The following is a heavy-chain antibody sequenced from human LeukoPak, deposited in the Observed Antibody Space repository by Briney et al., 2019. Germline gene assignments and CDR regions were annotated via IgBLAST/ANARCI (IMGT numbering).Heavy chain of an antibody. CDR2: IYYSGST. V-gene: IGHV4-30-4*08. D-gene: IGHD2-8*02. Sequence: SETLSLTCTVSGGSISSGAYYWSWIRQHPGKGLEWIGHIYYSGSTYYNPSLKSRVTISVDRSKNQFSLKLSSVTAADTAVYYCARGTEDGDYFDYWGQGTLVTVSS. CDR1: GGSISSGAYY. J-gene: IGHJ4*02. CDR3: ARGTEDGDYFDY.